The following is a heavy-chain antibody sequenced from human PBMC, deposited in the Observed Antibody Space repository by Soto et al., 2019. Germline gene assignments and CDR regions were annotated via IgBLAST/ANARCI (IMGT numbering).Heavy chain of an antibody. CDR2: IISIFGTT. CDR3: ATPRAYAMRGWDGLDV. Sequence: QVQLVQSGAEVKKPGSSVKVSWKASGGTFSSYVIGWVRQAPGQGLEWMGGIISIFGTTHYAQRFQGRVTITADESPSTAYMELSSLRSEDTAVYYCATPRAYAMRGWDGLDVWGQGTTVTVSS. J-gene: IGHJ6*02. CDR1: GGTFSSYV. D-gene: IGHD2-8*01. V-gene: IGHV1-69*01.